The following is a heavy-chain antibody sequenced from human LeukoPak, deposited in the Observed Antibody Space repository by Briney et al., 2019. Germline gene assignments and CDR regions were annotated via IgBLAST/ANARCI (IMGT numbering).Heavy chain of an antibody. CDR1: GYTFTSYA. Sequence: VASVKVSCKASGYTFTSYAMHWVRQAPGQRLEWMGWINAGNGNTKYSQKFQGRVTITRDTSASTAYMELSSLRSEDTAVYYCARLYNWNDSGYWGQGTLVTVSS. CDR3: ARLYNWNDSGY. CDR2: INAGNGNT. J-gene: IGHJ4*02. D-gene: IGHD1-20*01. V-gene: IGHV1-3*01.